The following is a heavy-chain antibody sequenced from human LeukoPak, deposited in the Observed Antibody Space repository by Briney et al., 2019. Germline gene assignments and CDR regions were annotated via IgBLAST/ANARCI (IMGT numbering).Heavy chain of an antibody. J-gene: IGHJ5*02. CDR2: IKQDGSEK. V-gene: IGHV3-7*03. Sequence: PGGSLRLSCAASGFSFTNYWMHWVRQAPGKGLEWVANIKQDGSEKHYVDSVEGRFTISRDNAKNSVYLQMNSLRAEDTAVYYCVRAVVVAASYRFDPWGQGTLVTVSS. CDR3: VRAVVVAASYRFDP. D-gene: IGHD2-15*01. CDR1: GFSFTNYW.